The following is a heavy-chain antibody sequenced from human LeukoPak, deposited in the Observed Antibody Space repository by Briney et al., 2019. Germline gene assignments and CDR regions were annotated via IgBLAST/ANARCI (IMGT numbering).Heavy chain of an antibody. D-gene: IGHD6-19*01. Sequence: ASVKVSCKASGYTFTSYDINWVRQATGQGLEWMGWMNPNSGNTGYAQKFQGRVTMTRNTSISTAYMELSSLRSEDTAVYYCARVYSSGWYGRYYYYGMDVWGQGTTVTVSS. CDR1: GYTFTSYD. V-gene: IGHV1-8*01. J-gene: IGHJ6*02. CDR3: ARVYSSGWYGRYYYYGMDV. CDR2: MNPNSGNT.